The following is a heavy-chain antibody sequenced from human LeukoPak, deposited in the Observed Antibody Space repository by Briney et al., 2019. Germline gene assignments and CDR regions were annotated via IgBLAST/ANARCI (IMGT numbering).Heavy chain of an antibody. CDR3: AKFYDILTGYFDY. CDR1: GFTFSFYA. CDR2: NSGGGGTT. D-gene: IGHD3-9*01. V-gene: IGHV3-23*01. J-gene: IGHJ4*02. Sequence: PGGSLRLSCAASGFTFSFYAMTWVRRSPGKGLEWVSANSGGGGTTYYAELVKGRFTISRDNSKNTLYLQMNSLRAEDTAVYYCAKFYDILTGYFDYWGQGTLVTVSS.